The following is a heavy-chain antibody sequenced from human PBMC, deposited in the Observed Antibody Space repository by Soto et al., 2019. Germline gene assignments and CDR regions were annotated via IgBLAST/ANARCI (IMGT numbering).Heavy chain of an antibody. CDR3: ARGTTVTGYYYGMDV. CDR1: GGSFSGYY. J-gene: IGHJ6*02. CDR2: INHSGST. D-gene: IGHD4-17*01. V-gene: IGHV4-34*01. Sequence: QVQLQQWGAGLLKPSETLSLTCAVYGGSFSGYYWSWIRQPPGKGLEWIGEINHSGSTNYNPSLKSRVTISVDTSKNQFSLKLSSVTAADTAVYYCARGTTVTGYYYGMDVWGQGTTVTVSS.